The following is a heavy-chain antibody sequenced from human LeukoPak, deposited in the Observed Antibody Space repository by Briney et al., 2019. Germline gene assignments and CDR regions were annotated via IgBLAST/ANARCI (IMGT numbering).Heavy chain of an antibody. CDR3: VKDWRDESNCGGDCLQY. CDR2: ISVSGGGT. D-gene: IGHD2-21*02. V-gene: IGHV3-23*01. Sequence: GGSLRLSCVASGFTFSAYSMTWVRQAPGKGLDWVSSISVSGGGTYYADSVRGRFTISRDNSKNTLYLHMSSLRAEDTAVYYCVKDWRDESNCGGDCLQYWGQGTLVTVSS. J-gene: IGHJ4*02. CDR1: GFTFSAYS.